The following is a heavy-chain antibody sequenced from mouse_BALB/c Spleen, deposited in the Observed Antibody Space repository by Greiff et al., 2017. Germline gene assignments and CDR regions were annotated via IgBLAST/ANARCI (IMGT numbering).Heavy chain of an antibody. Sequence: EVQVVESGGGLVQPGGSRKLSCAASGFTFSSFGMHWVRQAPEKGLEWVAYISSGSSTIYYADTVKGRFTISRDNPKNTLFLQMTSLRSEDTAMYYSGRAASSTDSFVNWGQGTPLTVSS. CDR3: GRAASSTDSFVN. CDR2: ISSGSSTI. J-gene: IGHJ2*01. CDR1: GFTFSSFG. V-gene: IGHV5-17*02.